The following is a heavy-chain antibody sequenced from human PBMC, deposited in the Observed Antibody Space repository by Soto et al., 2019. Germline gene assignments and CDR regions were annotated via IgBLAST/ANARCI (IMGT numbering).Heavy chain of an antibody. Sequence: GGSLRLSGAASGFTFSSYAMHWVRQAPGKGLEWVAVISYDGSNKYYADSVKGRFTISRDNSKNTLYLQMNSLRAEDTAVYYCAREEPEGYYFDYWGQGTLVTVSS. V-gene: IGHV3-30-3*01. CDR2: ISYDGSNK. D-gene: IGHD1-1*01. CDR1: GFTFSSYA. CDR3: AREEPEGYYFDY. J-gene: IGHJ4*02.